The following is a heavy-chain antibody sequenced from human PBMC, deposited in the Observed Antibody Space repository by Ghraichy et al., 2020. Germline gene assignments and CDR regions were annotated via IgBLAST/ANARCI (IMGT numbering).Heavy chain of an antibody. CDR1: GYTFTSYY. V-gene: IGHV1-46*03. CDR3: ARPAGPYYYDSSGYYGFDY. CDR2: INPSGGST. Sequence: ASVKVSCKASGYTFTSYYMHWVRQAPGQGLEWMGIINPSGGSTSYAQKFQGRVTMTRDTSTSTVYMELSSLRSEDTAVYYCARPAGPYYYDSSGYYGFDYWGQGTLVTVSS. D-gene: IGHD3-22*01. J-gene: IGHJ4*02.